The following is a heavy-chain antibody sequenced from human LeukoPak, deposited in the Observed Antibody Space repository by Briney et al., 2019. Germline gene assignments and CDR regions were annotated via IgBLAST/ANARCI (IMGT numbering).Heavy chain of an antibody. CDR3: VREPITAAGLAKD. Sequence: PSETLSLTCTVSGGSISTSYWSWIRQPPGKGLEWIGYIHYTGSTNYNPSLKSRVTILEDTSKNQFSLKLSSVTAADTAVYYCVREPITAAGLAKDWGQGIQVTVSS. CDR2: IHYTGST. J-gene: IGHJ4*02. D-gene: IGHD6-13*01. CDR1: GGSISTSY. V-gene: IGHV4-59*01.